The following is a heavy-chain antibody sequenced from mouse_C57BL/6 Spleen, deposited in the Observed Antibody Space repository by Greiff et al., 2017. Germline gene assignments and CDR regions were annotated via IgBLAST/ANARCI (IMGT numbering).Heavy chain of an antibody. CDR3: ARDQLTTVVSWYFDV. D-gene: IGHD1-1*01. Sequence: EVKLKESGGGLVKPGGSLKLSCAASGFTFSSYAMSWVRQTPEKRLEWVATISDGGSYTYYPDNVKGRFTISRDNAKNNLYLQMSHLKSEDTAMYYCARDQLTTVVSWYFDVWGTGTTVTVSS. V-gene: IGHV5-4*01. CDR2: ISDGGSYT. CDR1: GFTFSSYA. J-gene: IGHJ1*03.